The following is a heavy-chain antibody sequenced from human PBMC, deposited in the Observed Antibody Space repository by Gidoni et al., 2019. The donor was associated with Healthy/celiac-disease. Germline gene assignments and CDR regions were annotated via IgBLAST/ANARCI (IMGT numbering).Heavy chain of an antibody. Sequence: EVQLVESGGVVVQPGGSLRRSCAASGCTFDAYTMQWVRQAPGKGLEWVALISWDGGSTYYADSVKGRFTISRDNSKNSRYLQMNSLRTEDTALYYCAKDTGGQLVPHYFDYWGQGTLVTVSS. D-gene: IGHD6-6*01. CDR1: GCTFDAYT. V-gene: IGHV3-43*01. CDR3: AKDTGGQLVPHYFDY. CDR2: ISWDGGST. J-gene: IGHJ4*02.